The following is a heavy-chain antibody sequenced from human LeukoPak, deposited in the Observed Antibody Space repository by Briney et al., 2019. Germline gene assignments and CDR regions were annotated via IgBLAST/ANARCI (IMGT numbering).Heavy chain of an antibody. CDR3: ARDPGYYDSSGYSDY. V-gene: IGHV3-33*08. D-gene: IGHD3-22*01. CDR1: GFTFSSYA. J-gene: IGHJ4*02. Sequence: QTGGSLRLSCAASGFTFSSYAMHWVRQAPGKGLEWVAVIWYDGSNKYYADSVKGRFTISRDNSKNTLYLQMNSLRAEDTAVYYCARDPGYYDSSGYSDYWGQGTLVTVSS. CDR2: IWYDGSNK.